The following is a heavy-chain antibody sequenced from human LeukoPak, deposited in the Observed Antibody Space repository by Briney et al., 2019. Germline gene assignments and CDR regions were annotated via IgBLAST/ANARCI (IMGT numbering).Heavy chain of an antibody. CDR1: GGSISSGIYY. CDR3: ARDRVGRGAGDTKFDY. Sequence: SETLSLTCTVSGGSISSGIYYWTWIRQPAGKGLEWIGRIYTSGNTNYNPSLKSRVTISVDTSKNQFSLKLSSVTAADTAVYYCARDRVGRGAGDTKFDYWGQGTLVTVSS. CDR2: IYTSGNT. D-gene: IGHD2-21*02. J-gene: IGHJ4*02. V-gene: IGHV4-61*02.